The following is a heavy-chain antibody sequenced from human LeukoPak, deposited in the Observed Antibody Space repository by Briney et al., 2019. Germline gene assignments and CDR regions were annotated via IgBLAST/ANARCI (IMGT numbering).Heavy chain of an antibody. CDR2: IYHSGST. J-gene: IGHJ5*02. CDR3: ARHAGYYFDSGRSFDP. Sequence: SETLSLTCAVYGGSFSGYYWSWIRQPPGKRLEWIGYIYHSGSTNYNPSLKSRVTISADTSKNQFSLKLSSVTAADTAVYYCARHAGYYFDSGRSFDPWGQGTLVTVSS. V-gene: IGHV4-59*08. D-gene: IGHD3-10*01. CDR1: GGSFSGYY.